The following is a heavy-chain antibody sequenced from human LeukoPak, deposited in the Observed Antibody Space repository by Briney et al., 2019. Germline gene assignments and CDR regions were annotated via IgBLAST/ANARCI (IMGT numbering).Heavy chain of an antibody. J-gene: IGHJ4*02. CDR3: ARGFAYGDTGSFDY. V-gene: IGHV4-59*01. CDR1: GGSISSYY. CDR2: IYYSGST. D-gene: IGHD4-17*01. Sequence: PSETLSLTCTVSGGSISSYYWSWIRQPPGKGLEWIGYIYYSGSTTHNPSLKSRVTISVDTSKNQFSLKLNSVTAADTAMYYCARGFAYGDTGSFDYWGQGTLVTVSS.